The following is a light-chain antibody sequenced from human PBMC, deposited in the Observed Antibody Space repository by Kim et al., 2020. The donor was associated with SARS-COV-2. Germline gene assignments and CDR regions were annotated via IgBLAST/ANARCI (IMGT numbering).Light chain of an antibody. CDR2: DVS. J-gene: IGLJ3*02. CDR1: GSDVGGYNL. V-gene: IGLV2-14*03. CDR3: SSYTISSTRV. Sequence: GQTITTSCTGTGSDVGGYNLVSWYQRQPRKAPILMIYDVSNLPSGVSNLFSGSKSGNTASLTISGLQAEDYADYYCSSYTISSTRVFGGGTQLTVL.